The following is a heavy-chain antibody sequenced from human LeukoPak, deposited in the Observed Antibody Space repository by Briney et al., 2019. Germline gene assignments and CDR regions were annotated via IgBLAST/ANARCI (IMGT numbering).Heavy chain of an antibody. V-gene: IGHV3-74*01. CDR2: ISTDGYRT. CDR1: GFTFRNYW. Sequence: RGSLRLSCAASGFTFRNYWMHWVRQAPGKGLVWVSRISTDGYRTNYADSVKGRFTISRDNAKNTLYLQMNSLRADDTGVYYCARDLINYDFWSGLFDYWGQGTLVTVSS. D-gene: IGHD3-3*01. CDR3: ARDLINYDFWSGLFDY. J-gene: IGHJ4*02.